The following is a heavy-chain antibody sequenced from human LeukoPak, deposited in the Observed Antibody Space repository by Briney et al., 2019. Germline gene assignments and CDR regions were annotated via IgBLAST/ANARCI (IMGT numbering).Heavy chain of an antibody. Sequence: GGSLRLPCAASGFTFSSYAMSWVRQAPGKGLEWVSAISGSGGSTYCADSVKGRFTISRDNSKNTLYLQMNSLRAEDTAVYYCAKDKGSEQWLGSYYYGMDVWGQGTTVTVSS. V-gene: IGHV3-23*01. CDR3: AKDKGSEQWLGSYYYGMDV. J-gene: IGHJ6*02. CDR1: GFTFSSYA. CDR2: ISGSGGST. D-gene: IGHD6-19*01.